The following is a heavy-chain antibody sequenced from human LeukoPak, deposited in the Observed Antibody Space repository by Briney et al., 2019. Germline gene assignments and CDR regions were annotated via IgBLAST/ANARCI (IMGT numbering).Heavy chain of an antibody. CDR1: GGSISSYY. D-gene: IGHD6-13*01. J-gene: IGHJ6*02. CDR3: ARVTFGYSSSWFSKDYYYGMDV. CDR2: IYYSGST. Sequence: SETLSLTCTVAGGSISSYYWSWIRQPPGKGLEWIGYIYYSGSTNYNPSLKSRVTISVDTSKNQFSLKLSSVTAADTAVYYCARVTFGYSSSWFSKDYYYGMDVWGQGTTVTVSS. V-gene: IGHV4-59*01.